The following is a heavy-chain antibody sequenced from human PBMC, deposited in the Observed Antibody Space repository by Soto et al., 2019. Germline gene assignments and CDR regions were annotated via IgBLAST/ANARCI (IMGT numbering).Heavy chain of an antibody. CDR1: GFTFSSYA. V-gene: IGHV3-30*04. Sequence: QVQLVESGGGVVQPGRSLRLSCAASGFTFSSYAMHWVRQAPGKGLEWVAVMAYDGRNKYYADSVKGRFTISRDNSKNTLYLQMNSLRIEDTAVYYCARELERVFDYWGQGTLVPVSS. D-gene: IGHD1-1*01. J-gene: IGHJ4*02. CDR2: MAYDGRNK. CDR3: ARELERVFDY.